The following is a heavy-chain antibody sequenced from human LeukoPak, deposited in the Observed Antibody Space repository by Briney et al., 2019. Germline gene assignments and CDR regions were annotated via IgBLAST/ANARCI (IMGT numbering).Heavy chain of an antibody. J-gene: IGHJ4*02. V-gene: IGHV4-39*07. CDR1: GGSISISSYY. Sequence: PSETLSLTCTVSGGSISISSYYWGWIRQPPGKGLEWIGSIYYSGSTYYNPSLKSRVTISVDTSKNQFSLKLSSVTAADTAVYYCAREMATIRYFDYWGQGTLVTVSS. CDR2: IYYSGST. D-gene: IGHD5-24*01. CDR3: AREMATIRYFDY.